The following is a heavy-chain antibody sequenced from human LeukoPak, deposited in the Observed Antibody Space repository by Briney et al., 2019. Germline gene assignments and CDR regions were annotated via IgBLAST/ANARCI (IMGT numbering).Heavy chain of an antibody. CDR3: ARDPKPTVTTFNWFDP. Sequence: SVKVSCKSSGGTFSSYAISWVRQAPGQGLEWMGGIIPIFGTANYAQKFQGRVTITADESTSTAYMELSNLRSEDTAVYYCARDPKPTVTTFNWFDPWGQGTLVTASS. V-gene: IGHV1-69*13. J-gene: IGHJ5*02. CDR2: IIPIFGTA. CDR1: GGTFSSYA. D-gene: IGHD4-17*01.